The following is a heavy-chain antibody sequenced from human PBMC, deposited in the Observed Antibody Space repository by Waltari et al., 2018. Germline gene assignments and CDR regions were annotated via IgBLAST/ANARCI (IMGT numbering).Heavy chain of an antibody. CDR1: GGSFSGYY. CDR2: INHSGST. V-gene: IGHV4-34*01. Sequence: QVQLQQWGAGLLKPSETLSLTCAVYGGSFSGYYWSWIRQPPGKGLEWIGEINHSGSTNYNPPLKSRVTISVDTSKNQFSLKLSSVTAADTAVYYCARGVGEWELPFDYWGQGTLVTVSS. CDR3: ARGVGEWELPFDY. J-gene: IGHJ4*02. D-gene: IGHD1-26*01.